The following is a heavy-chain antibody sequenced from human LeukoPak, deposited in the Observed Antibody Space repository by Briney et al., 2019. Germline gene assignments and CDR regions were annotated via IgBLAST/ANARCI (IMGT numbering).Heavy chain of an antibody. CDR1: GFTFSGYA. D-gene: IGHD1-26*01. V-gene: IGHV3-30-3*01. CDR2: ISYDGSNK. CDR3: ARARGGDDSGIVGATLFDY. Sequence: GGSLRLSCAASGFTFSGYAMSWVRQAPGKGLEWVAVISYDGSNKYYADSVKGRFTISRDNSKNTLYLQMNSLRAEDAAVYYCARARGGDDSGIVGATLFDYWGQGTLVTVSS. J-gene: IGHJ4*02.